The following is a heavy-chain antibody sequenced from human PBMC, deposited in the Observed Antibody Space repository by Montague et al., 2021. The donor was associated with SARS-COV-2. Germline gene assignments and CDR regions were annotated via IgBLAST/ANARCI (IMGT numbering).Heavy chain of an antibody. CDR2: IRTTGHT. CDR3: ARFGSGTLEFDL. D-gene: IGHD1-26*01. Sequence: TLSLTCTVSGASNSTGIYYRSWSRQPAGKGLECIGRIRTTGHTDYNSSLESRVFMSVDTSTNQFSLTLTSVTAADTAGYFCARFGSGTLEFDLWGQGTLVTVSS. V-gene: IGHV4-61*02. CDR1: GASNSTGIYY. J-gene: IGHJ4*02.